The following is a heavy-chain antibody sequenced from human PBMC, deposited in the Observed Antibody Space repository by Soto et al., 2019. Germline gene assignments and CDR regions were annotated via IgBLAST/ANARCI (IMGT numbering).Heavy chain of an antibody. Sequence: GGSLRLSCSASGFTFSDHYMDWVRQAPGKGLEWVGRTRNKAKSYTTEYAASVKGRFTISRGDSKNSLYLQMNSLKTEDTAVYYRARVSGSTEGYSYASWGQGALVTVSS. J-gene: IGHJ5*02. D-gene: IGHD5-18*01. CDR3: ARVSGSTEGYSYAS. CDR2: TRNKAKSYTT. V-gene: IGHV3-72*01. CDR1: GFTFSDHY.